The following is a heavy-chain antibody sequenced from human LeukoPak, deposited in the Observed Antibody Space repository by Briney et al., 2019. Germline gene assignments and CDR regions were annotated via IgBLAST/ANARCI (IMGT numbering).Heavy chain of an antibody. CDR2: IYSDNT. CDR1: GFTVSSNS. D-gene: IGHD3-9*01. V-gene: IGHV3-53*01. CDR3: ARAPTKDYDILTGYQYFDY. J-gene: IGHJ4*02. Sequence: GGSLRLSCTVSGFTVSSNSMSWVRQAPGKGLEWVSFIYSDNTHYSDSVKGRFTISRDNSKNTLYLQMNSLRVEDTAVYYCARAPTKDYDILTGYQYFDYWGQGTLVTVSS.